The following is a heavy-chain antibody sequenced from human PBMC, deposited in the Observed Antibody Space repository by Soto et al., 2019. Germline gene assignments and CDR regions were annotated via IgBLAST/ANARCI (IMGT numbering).Heavy chain of an antibody. CDR1: GFTFSSYA. Sequence: GGSLRLSCAASGFTFSSYAMSWVRQAPGKGLEWVSAISGSGGSTYYADSVKGRFTISRDNSKNTLYLQMNSLRAEDTAVYYCAKDQIGSGYDAVKSSEEYRGPQNHWGQGTLVTVSS. J-gene: IGHJ5*02. D-gene: IGHD5-12*01. V-gene: IGHV3-23*01. CDR2: ISGSGGST. CDR3: AKDQIGSGYDAVKSSEEYRGPQNH.